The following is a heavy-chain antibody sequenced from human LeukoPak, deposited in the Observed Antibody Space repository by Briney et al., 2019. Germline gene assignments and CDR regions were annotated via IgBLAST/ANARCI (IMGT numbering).Heavy chain of an antibody. J-gene: IGHJ4*02. V-gene: IGHV3-9*01. CDR3: AKDDSRYSSGWFDY. CDR1: GFTFDDYA. D-gene: IGHD6-19*01. Sequence: PGGSLRLSCAASGFTFDDYAMHWVRQAPGKGLEWVSGISWNSGSIGYADSVKGRFTISRDNAKNSLYLQMNSLRAEDTALYYCAKDDSRYSSGWFDYWGQGTLVTVSS. CDR2: ISWNSGSI.